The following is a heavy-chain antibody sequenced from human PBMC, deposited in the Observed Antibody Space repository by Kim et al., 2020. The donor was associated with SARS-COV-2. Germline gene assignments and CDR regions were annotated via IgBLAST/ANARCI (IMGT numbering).Heavy chain of an antibody. V-gene: IGHV3-33*01. CDR2: IWYDGSNK. CDR3: AREGYSGSGSYSGFESLSSRQSAFDY. Sequence: GGSLRLSCAASGFTFSSYGMHWVRQAPGKGLEWVAVIWYDGSNKYYADSVKGRFTISRDNSKNTLYLQMNSLRAEDTAVYYCAREGYSGSGSYSGFESLSSRQSAFDYWGQGTLVTVSS. CDR1: GFTFSSYG. D-gene: IGHD3-10*01. J-gene: IGHJ4*02.